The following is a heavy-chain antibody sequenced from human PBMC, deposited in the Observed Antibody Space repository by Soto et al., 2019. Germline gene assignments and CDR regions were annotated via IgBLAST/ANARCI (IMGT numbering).Heavy chain of an antibody. Sequence: QVQLVQSGAEVKKPGASVKVSCKASGYTFTSYGITWVRQAPGQGLEWMGGISAYNGNTNYAQKLQGRVTMTTDTSTSTAYMELRSLRSDDTAVYSCARASSYCGGGCYYYYGMDVWGQGTTVTVSS. CDR2: ISAYNGNT. J-gene: IGHJ6*02. D-gene: IGHD2-21*02. V-gene: IGHV1-18*01. CDR3: ARASSYCGGGCYYYYGMDV. CDR1: GYTFTSYG.